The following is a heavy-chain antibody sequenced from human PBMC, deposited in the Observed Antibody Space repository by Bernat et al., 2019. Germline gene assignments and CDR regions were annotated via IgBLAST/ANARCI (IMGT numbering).Heavy chain of an antibody. CDR3: ARADSSGYYYDWYFDL. D-gene: IGHD3-22*01. CDR2: IWYDGSNK. J-gene: IGHJ2*01. Sequence: QVQLVESGGGVVQPGRSLRLSCAASGFTFSSYGMHWVRQAPGKGLEWVAVIWYDGSNKYYADSVKGRFTISRDNSKNTLYLQMNSLRAEDTAVYYCARADSSGYYYDWYFDLWGRGTLVTVSS. V-gene: IGHV3-33*01. CDR1: GFTFSSYG.